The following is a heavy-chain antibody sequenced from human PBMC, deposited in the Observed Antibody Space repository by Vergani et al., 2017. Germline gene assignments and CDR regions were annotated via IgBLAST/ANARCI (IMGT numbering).Heavy chain of an antibody. D-gene: IGHD6-19*01. J-gene: IGHJ4*02. Sequence: QIHLVQSGSELKKPGASVKVSCKASGYDINNYALTWVRQAPGQGPEWMGWINSNSGSPTYAQAFTGRFVFSLDTSVNTAYLQINGLQSDDTAVYFCARIAVSGFLDYWGQETQVTVSS. CDR2: INSNSGSP. CDR3: ARIAVSGFLDY. V-gene: IGHV7-4-1*02. CDR1: GYDINNYA.